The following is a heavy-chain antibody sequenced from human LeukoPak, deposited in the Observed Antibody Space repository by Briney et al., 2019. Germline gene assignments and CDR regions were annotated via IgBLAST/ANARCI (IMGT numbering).Heavy chain of an antibody. CDR1: GFTFSSYE. CDR3: ARDPQGLSSWYNWFDP. CDR2: ISSSGSTI. J-gene: IGHJ5*02. D-gene: IGHD6-13*01. Sequence: GGSLRLSCAASGFTFSSYEMNWVRQAPGKGLEWVSYISSSGSTIYYADSVKGRFTISRDNAKNSLYLQMNSLRAEDTAVYYCARDPQGLSSWYNWFDPWGQGALVTVSS. V-gene: IGHV3-48*03.